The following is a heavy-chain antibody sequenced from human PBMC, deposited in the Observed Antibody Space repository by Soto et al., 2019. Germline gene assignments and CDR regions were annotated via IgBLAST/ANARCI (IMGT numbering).Heavy chain of an antibody. CDR3: AREFMISFGGENFDY. CDR1: GFSFSSYS. V-gene: IGHV3-21*01. CDR2: ISSSGRNI. D-gene: IGHD3-16*01. J-gene: IGHJ4*02. Sequence: GGSLRLSCAASGFSFSSYSMSWVRQAPGKGLEWVSSISSSGRNIYYADSVKGRFTISRDNAEKSLYLQVNSLRAEDTAVYYCAREFMISFGGENFDYWGQGTLVTVSS.